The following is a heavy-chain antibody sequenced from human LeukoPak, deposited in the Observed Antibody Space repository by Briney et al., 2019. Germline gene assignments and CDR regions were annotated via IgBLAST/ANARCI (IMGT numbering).Heavy chain of an antibody. V-gene: IGHV3-23*01. J-gene: IGHJ4*02. CDR1: GSTFSNYA. D-gene: IGHD3-10*01. CDR3: ARDSPMVRGGYLYYFDY. Sequence: GGSLRLSCAASGSTFSNYAMSWVRQAPGKGLEWVSAISGSGGSTYYADSVKGRFTISRDNSKNTLYLQMNSLRAEDTAVYYCARDSPMVRGGYLYYFDYWGQGTLVTVSS. CDR2: ISGSGGST.